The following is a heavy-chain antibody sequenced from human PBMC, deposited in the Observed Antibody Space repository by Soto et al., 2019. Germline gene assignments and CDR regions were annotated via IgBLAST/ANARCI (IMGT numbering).Heavy chain of an antibody. CDR3: ARDLSRYCSGGSCYSLGY. D-gene: IGHD2-15*01. CDR2: ISYDGSNK. J-gene: IGHJ4*02. Sequence: GGSLRLSCAASGFTFSSYAMHWVRQAPGKGLEWVAVISYDGSNKYYADSVKGRFTISRDNSKNTLYLQMNSLRAEDTAVYYCARDLSRYCSGGSCYSLGYWGQGTLVTVSS. V-gene: IGHV3-30-3*01. CDR1: GFTFSSYA.